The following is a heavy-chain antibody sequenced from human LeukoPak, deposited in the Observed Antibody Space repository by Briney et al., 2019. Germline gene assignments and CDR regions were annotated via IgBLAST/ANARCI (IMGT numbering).Heavy chain of an antibody. CDR2: INPNSGGT. CDR3: AKGKAGSSSWYSGYFDY. J-gene: IGHJ4*02. Sequence: ASVKVSCKASGYTFTGYYMHWVRQAPGQGLEWMGWINPNSGGTNYAQKFQGWVTMTRDTSISTAYMELSRLRSDDTAVYYCAKGKAGSSSWYSGYFDYWGQGTLVTVSS. D-gene: IGHD6-13*01. V-gene: IGHV1-2*04. CDR1: GYTFTGYY.